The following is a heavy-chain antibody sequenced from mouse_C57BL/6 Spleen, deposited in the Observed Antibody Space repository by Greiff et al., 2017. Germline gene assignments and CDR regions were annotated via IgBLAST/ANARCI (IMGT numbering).Heavy chain of an antibody. Sequence: QVQLKEPGAELARPGASVKMSCKASGYTFTSYWMHWVKQRPGQGLEWIGEIDPSDSYTNYNQKFKGKATFTVDTSSSTAYMQLSSLTSEDSAVYYCSRPTRGCLDYWGQGTTLTVSS. J-gene: IGHJ2*01. CDR2: IDPSDSYT. CDR3: SRPTRGCLDY. V-gene: IGHV1-59*01. CDR1: GYTFTSYW. D-gene: IGHD2-10*01.